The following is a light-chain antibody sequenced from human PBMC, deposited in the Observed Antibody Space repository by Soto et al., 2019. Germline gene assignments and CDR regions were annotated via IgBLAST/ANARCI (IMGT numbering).Light chain of an antibody. Sequence: QSVLTQPPSASGTPGQRVTISCSGSSSNIGNFYVYWYQQLPGTAPKLLIYKNNQRPLGVPDRFSGSKSGTSASLAISGLRSEDEAEYYCAAWDDSLSGPRVFGGGTQLTVL. CDR2: KNN. CDR1: SSNIGNFY. J-gene: IGLJ7*01. CDR3: AAWDDSLSGPRV. V-gene: IGLV1-47*01.